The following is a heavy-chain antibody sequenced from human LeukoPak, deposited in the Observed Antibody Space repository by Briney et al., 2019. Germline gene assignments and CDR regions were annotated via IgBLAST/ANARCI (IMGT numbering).Heavy chain of an antibody. D-gene: IGHD6-6*01. CDR3: ARGIAARPGFDY. Sequence: ASVKVSCKASGYTFTSYGISWVRQAPGQGLEWMGWINANSGGTAYAQKFQGRVTMTRDTSISTAYMELSRLRSDDTAVYYCARGIAARPGFDYWGQGTLVTVSS. J-gene: IGHJ4*02. CDR2: INANSGGT. CDR1: GYTFTSYG. V-gene: IGHV1-2*02.